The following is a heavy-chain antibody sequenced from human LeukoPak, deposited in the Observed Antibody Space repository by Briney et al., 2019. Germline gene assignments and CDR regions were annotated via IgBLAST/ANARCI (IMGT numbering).Heavy chain of an antibody. D-gene: IGHD2-8*01. V-gene: IGHV3-7*03. CDR3: ARESAGYCTNGVCYRYYYGMDV. J-gene: IGHJ6*02. CDR2: IKQDGSEK. Sequence: GGSLRLSCAASGFTFSSYWMSWVRQAPGKGLEWVANIKQDGSEKYYVDSVMGRFTISRDNAKNSLYLQMNSLRAEDTAVYYCARESAGYCTNGVCYRYYYGMDVWGQGTTVTVSS. CDR1: GFTFSSYW.